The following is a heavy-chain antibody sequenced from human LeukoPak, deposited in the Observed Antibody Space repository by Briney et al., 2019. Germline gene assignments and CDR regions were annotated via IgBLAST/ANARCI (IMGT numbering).Heavy chain of an antibody. D-gene: IGHD4-23*01. CDR3: AREGYRGNSDAFDL. CDR2: MSSSGGTI. Sequence: HPGGSLRLSCAASGFTLSSFEMNWVRQAPGKGLEWVSYMSSSGGTIYYIDSVKGRFTISRDNAKNSLYLQMNSLRVEDTALYYCAREGYRGNSDAFDLWAKGQWSPSLQ. CDR1: GFTLSSFE. J-gene: IGHJ3*01. V-gene: IGHV3-48*03.